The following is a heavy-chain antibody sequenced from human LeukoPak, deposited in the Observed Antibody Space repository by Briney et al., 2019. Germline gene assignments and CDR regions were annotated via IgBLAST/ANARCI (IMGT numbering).Heavy chain of an antibody. Sequence: GGSLRLSCAASGFTFNNYAMSWVRQAPGKGLEWVSAISGSGGSTYYADSVKGRFTISRDNSKNTLYLQMNSLRAEDTVVYSCAKGESSSWSYYYYGMDVWGQGTTVTVSS. CDR2: ISGSGGST. CDR1: GFTFNNYA. J-gene: IGHJ6*02. CDR3: AKGESSSWSYYYYGMDV. V-gene: IGHV3-23*01. D-gene: IGHD6-13*01.